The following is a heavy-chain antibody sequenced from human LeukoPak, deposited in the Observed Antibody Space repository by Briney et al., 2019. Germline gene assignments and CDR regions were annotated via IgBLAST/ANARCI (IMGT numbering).Heavy chain of an antibody. Sequence: SETLSLTCAVYGGSFSGYYWSWIRQPPGKGLEWIGEINHSGSTNYNPSLKSRVTISVDTSKNQFSLKLSSVTAADTAVYHCAKAGLGHCSSIYCPTGLDSWGQGTLVTVSS. CDR3: AKAGLGHCSSIYCPTGLDS. CDR2: INHSGST. J-gene: IGHJ4*02. V-gene: IGHV4-34*01. D-gene: IGHD2-2*01. CDR1: GGSFSGYY.